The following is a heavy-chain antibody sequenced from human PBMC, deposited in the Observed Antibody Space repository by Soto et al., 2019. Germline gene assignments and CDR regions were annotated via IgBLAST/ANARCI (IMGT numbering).Heavy chain of an antibody. Sequence: DSEKVSCKASGYTFTSYCMHWVLQAPGQGLEWMGRINPSGGSTSYAQKFQGRVTMTRDTSTSTVYMELTSLRSEDTAVYYCARAPTAYDSSGYLDAFDIWGQGTMVTVS. V-gene: IGHV1-46*01. J-gene: IGHJ3*02. CDR1: GYTFTSYC. CDR3: ARAPTAYDSSGYLDAFDI. D-gene: IGHD3-22*01. CDR2: INPSGGST.